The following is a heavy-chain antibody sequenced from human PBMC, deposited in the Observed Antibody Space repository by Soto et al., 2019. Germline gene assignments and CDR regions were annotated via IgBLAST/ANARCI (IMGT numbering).Heavy chain of an antibody. D-gene: IGHD3-10*01. J-gene: IGHJ4*02. V-gene: IGHV4-59*08. Sequence: QVQLQESGPGLVKPSETLSLTCTVSGGSISSYYWSWIRQPPGKGLEWIGYIYYSGSTNYNPSLKIRVTISVDTSKTQFSLKLSSVTAADTAVYYCAGGHPGSGSYPHWGQGTLVTVSS. CDR1: GGSISSYY. CDR2: IYYSGST. CDR3: AGGHPGSGSYPH.